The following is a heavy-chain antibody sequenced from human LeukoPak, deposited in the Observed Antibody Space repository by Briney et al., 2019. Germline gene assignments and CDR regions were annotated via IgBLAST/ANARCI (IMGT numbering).Heavy chain of an antibody. Sequence: GGSLRLSCAASGFIVSSKYMSWVRQAPGKGLEWVSVIYSGGSTYYAASVEGRFSISRDNSKNTLYLQMNSLRAEDTAVYYCARDQGITGTAYWGQGTLVTVSS. D-gene: IGHD1-20*01. CDR2: IYSGGST. CDR1: GFIVSSKY. J-gene: IGHJ4*02. V-gene: IGHV3-53*01. CDR3: ARDQGITGTAY.